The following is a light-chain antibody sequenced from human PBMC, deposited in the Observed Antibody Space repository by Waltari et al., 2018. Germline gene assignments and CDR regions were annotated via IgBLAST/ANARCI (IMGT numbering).Light chain of an antibody. Sequence: DIQMTQSPSSLSASVGDRVTITCRASQSISSYLNWYQQKPGKVPKLLIYAASTLQSGVPSRFSGSGSGTDFTLTISSPQPEDFATYYCKQTYSTPFTFGPWTKVDIK. CDR2: AAS. CDR3: KQTYSTPFT. V-gene: IGKV1-39*01. CDR1: QSISSY. J-gene: IGKJ3*01.